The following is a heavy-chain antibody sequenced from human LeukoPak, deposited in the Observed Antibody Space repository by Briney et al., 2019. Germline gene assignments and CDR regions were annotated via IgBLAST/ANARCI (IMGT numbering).Heavy chain of an antibody. J-gene: IGHJ4*02. CDR3: ATDDYSGLLDY. CDR2: VDPEDGET. CDR1: GYTFTDYY. V-gene: IGHV1-69-2*01. D-gene: IGHD4-11*01. Sequence: GASVKVSCKVSGYTFTDYYMHWVQQAPGKGLEWMGLVDPEDGETIYAEKFQGRVTITADTSTDTAHMELSSLRSEDTAVYYCATDDYSGLLDYWGQGTLVTVSS.